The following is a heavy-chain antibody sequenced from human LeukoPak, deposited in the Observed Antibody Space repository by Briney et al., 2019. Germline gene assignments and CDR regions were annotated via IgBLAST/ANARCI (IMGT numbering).Heavy chain of an antibody. CDR2: INPSGGST. CDR3: ARGDRIYSSSPYYFDY. D-gene: IGHD6-13*01. V-gene: IGHV1-46*01. CDR1: GYTFTSYY. J-gene: IGHJ4*02. Sequence: GASVKVSCKASGYTFTSYYMHWVRQAPGQGLEGMGIINPSGGSTSYAQKFQGRVTMTRDMSTSTVYMELSSLRSEDTAVYYCARGDRIYSSSPYYFDYWGQGTLVTVSS.